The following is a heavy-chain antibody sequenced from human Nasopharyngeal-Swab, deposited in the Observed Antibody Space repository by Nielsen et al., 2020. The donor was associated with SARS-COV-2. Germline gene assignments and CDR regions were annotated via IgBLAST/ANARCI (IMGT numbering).Heavy chain of an antibody. D-gene: IGHD3-3*01. Sequence: VRQAPGKGLEWVSSISSSSYIYYADSVKGRFTISRDNAKNSLYLQMNSLRAEDTAVYYCARDGLDYDFWSAYFMDVWGQGTTVTVLL. CDR3: ARDGLDYDFWSAYFMDV. J-gene: IGHJ6*02. CDR2: ISSSSYI. V-gene: IGHV3-69-1*01.